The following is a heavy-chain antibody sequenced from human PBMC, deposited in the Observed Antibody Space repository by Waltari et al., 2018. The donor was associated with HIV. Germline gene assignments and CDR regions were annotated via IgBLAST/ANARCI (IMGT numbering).Heavy chain of an antibody. J-gene: IGHJ4*02. CDR3: ARDGQNAGIGDFDY. CDR2: IYSGGDT. CDR1: AFTVSSNS. Sequence: EVQLVESGGGLVQPGGSLRLSCAAAAFTVSSNSMTWVRQAPGRGLECVSVIYSGGDTYYAASVKGRFTIARDNSKNTLYLQMSSLRAEDTAVYYCARDGQNAGIGDFDYWGQGTLVTVSS. D-gene: IGHD3-10*01. V-gene: IGHV3-66*02.